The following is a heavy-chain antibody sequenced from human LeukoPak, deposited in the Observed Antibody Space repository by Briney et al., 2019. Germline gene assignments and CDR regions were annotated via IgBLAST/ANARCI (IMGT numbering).Heavy chain of an antibody. D-gene: IGHD5/OR15-5a*01. V-gene: IGHV3-13*01. J-gene: IGHJ3*02. CDR3: IRGGIQVSGIDAFDI. CDR2: IGIAGDT. CDR1: GFTFSSYD. Sequence: GGSLRLSCAAPGFTFSSYDMHWVRQAPGRGLERDSAIGIAGDTYYPDSVKGRFTNSRENAMYLQMNSLKDGDTAVYYCIRGGIQVSGIDAFDIWGQGTMVTVSS.